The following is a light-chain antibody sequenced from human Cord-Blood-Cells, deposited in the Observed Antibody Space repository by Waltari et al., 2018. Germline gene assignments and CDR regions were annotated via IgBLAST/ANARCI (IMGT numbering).Light chain of an antibody. V-gene: IGKV1-39*01. J-gene: IGKJ3*01. CDR2: AGS. CDR1: QSISSY. Sequence: DIQMTQSPSSLSASVGDRVTITCRASQSISSYLKWYQQKPGKAPKLLIYAGSSLQSGVPSRFSCSRSGTEFTLTISSLQPEDFATYYCQQSYSTPFTFGPGTKVDIK. CDR3: QQSYSTPFT.